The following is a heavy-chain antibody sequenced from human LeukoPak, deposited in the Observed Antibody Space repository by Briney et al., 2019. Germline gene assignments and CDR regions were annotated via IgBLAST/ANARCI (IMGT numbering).Heavy chain of an antibody. V-gene: IGHV3-7*01. J-gene: IGHJ1*01. D-gene: IGHD6-25*01. CDR3: APRAGSH. CDR2: IKQDGSEK. Sequence: GGSLRLSCGASGFTFSSYWMSWVRQAPGKGLEWVANIKQDGSEKYYVDSVKGRFTISRDNAKNSLYLQMNSLRAEDTAVYYCAPRAGSHWGQGTLVTVSS. CDR1: GFTFSSYW.